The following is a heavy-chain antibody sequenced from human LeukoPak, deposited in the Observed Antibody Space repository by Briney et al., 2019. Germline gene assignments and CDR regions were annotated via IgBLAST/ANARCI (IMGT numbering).Heavy chain of an antibody. D-gene: IGHD1-1*01. CDR1: GFTFSDYH. CDR3: ARAVQLERQRIYYYYYGMDV. J-gene: IGHJ6*04. V-gene: IGHV3-11*06. Sequence: GGSLRLSCAASGFTFSDYHMSWIRRAPGKGLEGVSYISSSSSYTNYADSVKGRFTISRDNAKNSLYLQMNSLRAEDTAVYYCARAVQLERQRIYYYYYGMDVWGKGTTVTVSS. CDR2: ISSSSSYT.